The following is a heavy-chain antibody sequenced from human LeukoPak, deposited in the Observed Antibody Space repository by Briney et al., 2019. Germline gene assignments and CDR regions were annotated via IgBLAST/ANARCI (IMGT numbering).Heavy chain of an antibody. CDR3: ARVNDSPEVSYYYYGMDV. CDR1: GFTFSDYY. J-gene: IGHJ6*02. V-gene: IGHV3-11*05. D-gene: IGHD3-16*01. Sequence: GGSLRLSCAASGFTFSDYYMSWIRQAPGKGLEWVSYISSSSSYTNYAVSVKGRFSISRENAKNSLYLQMNSLRAEDTAVYYCARVNDSPEVSYYYYGMDVWGQGTTVTVSS. CDR2: ISSSSSYT.